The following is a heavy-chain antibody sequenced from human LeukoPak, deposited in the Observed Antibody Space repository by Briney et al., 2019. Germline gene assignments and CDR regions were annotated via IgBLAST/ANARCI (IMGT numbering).Heavy chain of an antibody. J-gene: IGHJ4*02. Sequence: QPGGSLRLSCAASVFTFSTYGFHWVRQAPGKGLEWVAFISYDGSDDYYAAPVKGRFTISRDNSKNTLYLQMNSLRPEDTAVYYCSKGRGDYDDFRLGYWGQGTLVTVSS. CDR3: SKGRGDYDDFRLGY. CDR1: VFTFSTYG. CDR2: ISYDGSDD. V-gene: IGHV3-30*02. D-gene: IGHD4-17*01.